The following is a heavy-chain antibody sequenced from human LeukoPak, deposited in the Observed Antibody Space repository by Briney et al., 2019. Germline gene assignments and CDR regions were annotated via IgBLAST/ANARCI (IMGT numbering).Heavy chain of an antibody. CDR2: IWYDGSNK. Sequence: GGSLRLSCAACGFTFSSYGMHRVRQAPGKGLERGAVIWYDGSNKYYADSVKGLFTISRDNSKNTLYLQMNSLRAEDTAVYYCARVVNPYYYYGMDVWGQGTTVTVSS. CDR1: GFTFSSYG. CDR3: ARVVNPYYYYGMDV. D-gene: IGHD3-22*01. J-gene: IGHJ6*02. V-gene: IGHV3-33*01.